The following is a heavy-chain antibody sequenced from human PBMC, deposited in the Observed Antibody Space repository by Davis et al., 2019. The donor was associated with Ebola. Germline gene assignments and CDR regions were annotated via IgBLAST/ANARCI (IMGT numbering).Heavy chain of an antibody. CDR3: TMNIPAAMGGMDV. D-gene: IGHD2-2*01. Sequence: GSLRLSCAASGFTFSGSAMHWVRQASGKGLEWVGRIRSKANSYATAYAASVKGRFTISRDDSKNTAYLQMNSLKTEDTAVYYCTMNIPAAMGGMDVWGQGTTVTVSS. V-gene: IGHV3-73*01. CDR2: IRSKANSYAT. CDR1: GFTFSGSA. J-gene: IGHJ6*02.